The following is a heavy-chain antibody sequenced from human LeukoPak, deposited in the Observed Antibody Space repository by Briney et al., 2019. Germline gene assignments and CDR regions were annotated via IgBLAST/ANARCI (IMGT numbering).Heavy chain of an antibody. CDR1: GFTGSGHP. Sequence: PGGSLRLSCAASGFTGSGHPRSWVRQAPAKGLEWVSVLYRGCNTYYADSVKGRFTISTDNSKNTLYLQMNSLRAEDTAVYYCARAARPTSDTSGSYWYYFGCWGQGILVTVSS. J-gene: IGHJ4*02. V-gene: IGHV3-53*01. D-gene: IGHD3-22*01. CDR2: LYRGCNT. CDR3: ARAARPTSDTSGSYWYYFGC.